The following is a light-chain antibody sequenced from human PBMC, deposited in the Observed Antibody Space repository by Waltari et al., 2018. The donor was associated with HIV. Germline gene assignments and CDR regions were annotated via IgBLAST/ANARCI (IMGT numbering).Light chain of an antibody. CDR3: QQYNNWPPYT. V-gene: IGKV3-11*01. J-gene: IGKJ2*01. CDR1: QSINRY. Sequence: EIVLTQSPATLSLSPGERATLTCRASQSINRYLAWYQQKPGQAPRLLIYDASNRATGIPARFSGSGSGTDFTLTISSLEAEDFAVYYCQQYNNWPPYTFGQGTKLEIK. CDR2: DAS.